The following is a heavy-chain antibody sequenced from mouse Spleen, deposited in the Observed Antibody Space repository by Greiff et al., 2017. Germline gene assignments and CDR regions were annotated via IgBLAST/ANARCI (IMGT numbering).Heavy chain of an antibody. Sequence: EVQRVESGPGLVKPSQSLSLTCSVTGYSITSGYYWNWIRQFPGNKLEWMGYISYDGSNNYNPSLKNRISITRDTSKNQFFLKLNSVTTEDTATYYCARGGNYVYYFDYWGQGTTLTVSS. V-gene: IGHV3-6*01. CDR3: ARGGNYVYYFDY. J-gene: IGHJ2*01. CDR2: ISYDGSN. CDR1: GYSITSGYY. D-gene: IGHD2-1*01.